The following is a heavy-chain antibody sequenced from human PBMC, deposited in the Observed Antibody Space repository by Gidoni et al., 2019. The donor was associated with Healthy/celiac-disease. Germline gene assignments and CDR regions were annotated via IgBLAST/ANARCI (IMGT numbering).Heavy chain of an antibody. CDR1: GFPFRTYA. J-gene: IGHJ2*01. D-gene: IGHD7-27*01. CDR2: ISLDGGNK. V-gene: IGHV3-30-3*01. Sequence: QVQLVESGGGVVQPGKSLRLPCAASGFPFRTYAMNWVRQAPGKGLERVAAISLDGGNKEYSDSVKGRFTMSRDNSKNTVFVQMNSLRPEDTAVYYCARGRDWGWVGNWYFDYWGRGTLVTVSS. CDR3: ARGRDWGWVGNWYFDY.